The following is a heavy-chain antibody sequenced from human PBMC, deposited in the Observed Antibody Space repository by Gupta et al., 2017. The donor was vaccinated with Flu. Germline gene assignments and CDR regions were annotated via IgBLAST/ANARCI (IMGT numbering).Heavy chain of an antibody. Sequence: VQPGGSLRLSCAASGFTFSSYWMHWVRQAPGKGLVWVSRINSDGSSTNYADSVKGRFTISRDNAKNTLYLQMNSLRAEDTAVYYCARGVRGGWYVDYWGQGTLVTVSS. CDR3: ARGVRGGWYVDY. V-gene: IGHV3-74*01. CDR1: GFTFSSYW. D-gene: IGHD3-10*01. J-gene: IGHJ4*02. CDR2: INSDGSST.